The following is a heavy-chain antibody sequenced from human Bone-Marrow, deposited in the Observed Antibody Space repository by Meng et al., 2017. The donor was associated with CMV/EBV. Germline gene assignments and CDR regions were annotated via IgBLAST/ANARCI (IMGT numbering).Heavy chain of an antibody. V-gene: IGHV1-46*01. CDR2: INPSGGST. Sequence: ASVKVSCKASGYTFTSYYMHWVRQAPGQGLEWMGIINPSGGSTSYAQKFQGRVTMTRDTSTSTVYMELSSLRSEDTAVYYCARWEYSSSWYVGYYYYGMDVWGQGTTVTVSS. D-gene: IGHD6-13*01. CDR3: ARWEYSSSWYVGYYYYGMDV. CDR1: GYTFTSYY. J-gene: IGHJ6*02.